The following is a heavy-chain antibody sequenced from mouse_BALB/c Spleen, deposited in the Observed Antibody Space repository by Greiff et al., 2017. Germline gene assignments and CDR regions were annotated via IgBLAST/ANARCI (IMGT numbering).Heavy chain of an antibody. V-gene: IGHV14-3*02. CDR1: GFNIKDTY. CDR2: IDPANGNT. CDR3: SGWLGRMAY. D-gene: IGHD2-2*01. J-gene: IGHJ3*01. Sequence: EVQLQQSGAELVKPGASVKLSCTASGFNIKDTYMHWVKQRPEQGLEWIGRIDPANGNTKYDPKFQGKATITADTSSNTAYLQLSSLTSEDTAVYYCSGWLGRMAYWGQGTLVTVSA.